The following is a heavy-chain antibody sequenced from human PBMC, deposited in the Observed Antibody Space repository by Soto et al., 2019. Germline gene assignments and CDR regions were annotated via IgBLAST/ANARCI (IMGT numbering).Heavy chain of an antibody. CDR2: IIPIFGTA. J-gene: IGHJ3*02. D-gene: IGHD3-9*01. V-gene: IGHV1-69*13. CDR3: ARDQMVLRYFDWLHDAFDI. Sequence: SVQVSCKASGGTFSSYAISWVRQAPGQGLEWMGGIIPIFGTANYAQKFQGRVTITADESTSTAYMELSSLRSEDTAVYYCARDQMVLRYFDWLHDAFDIWGQGTMVTVSS. CDR1: GGTFSSYA.